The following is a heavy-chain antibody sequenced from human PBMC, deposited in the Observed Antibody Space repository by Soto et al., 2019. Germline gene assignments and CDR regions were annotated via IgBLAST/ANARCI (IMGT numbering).Heavy chain of an antibody. CDR2: IIPIFGTA. CDR3: ARGRYDPPNTYYYYGMDV. CDR1: GGTFSSYA. Sequence: QVQLVQSGAEVTKPGSSVKVSCKASGGTFSSYAISWVRQAPGQGLEWMGGIIPIFGTANYAQKFQGRVTITADESTSTAYMELSSLRSEDTAVYYCARGRYDPPNTYYYYGMDVWGQGTTVTVSS. V-gene: IGHV1-69*12. J-gene: IGHJ6*02. D-gene: IGHD3-22*01.